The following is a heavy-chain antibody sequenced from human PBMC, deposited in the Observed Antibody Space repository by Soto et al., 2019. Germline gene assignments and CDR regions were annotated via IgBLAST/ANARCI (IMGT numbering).Heavy chain of an antibody. J-gene: IGHJ4*02. V-gene: IGHV4-59*12. CDR3: ARESRSWYGSIWDY. CDR2: IYFSGGT. D-gene: IGHD6-13*01. CDR1: GGSISSYY. Sequence: QVQLQESGPGLVKPSETLSLTCTVSGGSISSYYWSWIRQPPGKGLEWIGYIYFSGGTNYNPSLTSRVNISVDTSKNPFYLKLSSVTAADTAVYYCARESRSWYGSIWDYWGQGTLVTVSS.